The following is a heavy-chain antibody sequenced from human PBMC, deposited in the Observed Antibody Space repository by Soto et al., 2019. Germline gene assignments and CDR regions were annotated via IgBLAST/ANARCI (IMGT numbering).Heavy chain of an antibody. CDR3: ARVTTNWFDP. D-gene: IGHD3-22*01. CDR2: IYHSGIS. V-gene: IGHV4-38-2*01. J-gene: IGHJ5*02. CDR1: GFSISSGYY. Sequence: SETLSLTCDVSGFSISSGYYWGWIRQPPGKGLEWIGNIYHSGISNYNPSLKSRVTISVDTSKNQFSLKVTSVTAADTAVYYCARVTTNWFDPWGQGILVTVSS.